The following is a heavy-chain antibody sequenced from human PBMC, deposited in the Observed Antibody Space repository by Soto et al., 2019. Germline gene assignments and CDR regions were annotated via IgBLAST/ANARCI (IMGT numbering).Heavy chain of an antibody. CDR3: ARGLDGYFLYFDY. V-gene: IGHV4-31*03. D-gene: IGHD5-12*01. CDR1: GGSLDSGGYY. J-gene: IGHJ4*02. Sequence: QLQESGPGLVKPSQTLSLTCTVSGGSLDSGGYYWSWIRQRPGKALEWIGYIYHSGSSYYNPSLESRVDMSVDTSENQFSLKLISVTAADTAVYYCARGLDGYFLYFDYWGRGTLVTVSS. CDR2: IYHSGSS.